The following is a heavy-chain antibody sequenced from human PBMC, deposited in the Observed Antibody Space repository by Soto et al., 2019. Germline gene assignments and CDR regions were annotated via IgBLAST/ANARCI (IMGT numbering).Heavy chain of an antibody. Sequence: EVQLVESGGGLVKPGGSLRLSCAASGFSFNKAWMNWVRQAPGKGLEWVGRIKRRTDGETTDYAAPVQGRFTISRDDSKNTLYLQMNRLEVEDTAMYYCTTDEEYSTGWSTGANWGQGTLVTVSS. CDR2: IKRRTDGETT. D-gene: IGHD6-19*01. CDR3: TTDEEYSTGWSTGAN. CDR1: GFSFNKAW. J-gene: IGHJ4*02. V-gene: IGHV3-15*07.